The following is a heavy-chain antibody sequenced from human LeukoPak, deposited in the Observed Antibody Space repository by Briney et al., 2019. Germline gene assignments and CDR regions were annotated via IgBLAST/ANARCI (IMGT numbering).Heavy chain of an antibody. J-gene: IGHJ3*02. CDR3: ARDPMVRGAIGAFDI. D-gene: IGHD3-10*01. CDR1: GFTFSSYG. Sequence: GGSLRLSCAASGFTFSSYGMHWVRQAPGKGLEWVAVISYDGSNKYYADSVKGRFTISRDNSKNTLYLQMNSLRAEDTAVYHCARDPMVRGAIGAFDIWGQGTMVTVSS. V-gene: IGHV3-30*03. CDR2: ISYDGSNK.